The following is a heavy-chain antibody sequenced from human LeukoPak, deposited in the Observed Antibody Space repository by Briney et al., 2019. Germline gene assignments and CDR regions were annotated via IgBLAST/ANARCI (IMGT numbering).Heavy chain of an antibody. CDR1: GYTFTSYA. CDR3: AREGYGSGWYYFDY. D-gene: IGHD6-19*01. J-gene: IGHJ4*02. Sequence: ASVKVSSTTSGYTFTSYAMHWVRQAPGQRLEWMGWINAGNGNTKYSHKFQGRVTITRDTSASTAYMELSSLRSEDTAVYYCAREGYGSGWYYFDYWGQGTLVTVSS. CDR2: INAGNGNT. V-gene: IGHV1-3*01.